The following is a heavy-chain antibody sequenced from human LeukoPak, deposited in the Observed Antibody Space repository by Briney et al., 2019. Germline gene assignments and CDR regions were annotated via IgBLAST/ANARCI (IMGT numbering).Heavy chain of an antibody. Sequence: GGSLRLSCAASGFTFRSYWMHWVRQAPGKGLVWVSRINNAGTETRYADSVKGRFTISRDNSKNTLYLQMSSLRAEDTAVYYCVKGYCSSISCYGDYWGQGTLVTFSS. J-gene: IGHJ4*02. CDR1: GFTFRSYW. V-gene: IGHV3-74*01. CDR3: VKGYCSSISCYGDY. CDR2: INNAGTET. D-gene: IGHD2-2*01.